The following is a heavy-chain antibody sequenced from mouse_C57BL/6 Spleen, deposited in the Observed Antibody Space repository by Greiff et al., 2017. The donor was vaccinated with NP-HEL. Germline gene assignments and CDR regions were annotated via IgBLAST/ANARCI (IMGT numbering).Heavy chain of an antibody. V-gene: IGHV7-3*01. CDR2: IRTKANGYTT. CDR3: ARSYYGSSYEWYFDV. Sequence: VQLKQSGGGLVQPGGSLSLSCAASGFTFTDYYMSWVRQPPGKALEWLGFIRTKANGYTTEYSASVKVRLTISRDNSTSILYLHMNALRAEDSATYYCARSYYGSSYEWYFDVWGTGTTVTVSS. CDR1: GFTFTDYY. J-gene: IGHJ1*03. D-gene: IGHD1-1*01.